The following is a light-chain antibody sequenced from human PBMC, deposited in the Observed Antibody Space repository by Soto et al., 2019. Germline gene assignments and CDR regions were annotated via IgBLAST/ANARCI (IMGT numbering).Light chain of an antibody. Sequence: DIQMTQSRYSLSASVGDIVTITCRASQSISDFLNWYQQKPGKAPKLLIYAASTLQSGVPSRFSGSGSGTDFTLTISSLEPEDFATYYCQQTYSTPPTFGQGTKVDIK. J-gene: IGKJ1*01. CDR2: AAS. CDR3: QQTYSTPPT. CDR1: QSISDF. V-gene: IGKV1-39*01.